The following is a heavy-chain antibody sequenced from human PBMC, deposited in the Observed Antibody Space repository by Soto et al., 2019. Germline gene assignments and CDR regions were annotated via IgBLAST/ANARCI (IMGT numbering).Heavy chain of an antibody. Sequence: EVQLVESGGGLVQPGGSLRLSCAASGFTFSDFGMNWVRQAPGKGLEWVAYISSDSTTIYYADSVKGRFTISRDNAKNSLYLQMNSLRAEDTAVYSCARGQHHLNNWFDPWGQGTLVTVSS. V-gene: IGHV3-48*01. D-gene: IGHD6-13*01. CDR3: ARGQHHLNNWFDP. CDR2: ISSDSTTI. J-gene: IGHJ5*02. CDR1: GFTFSDFG.